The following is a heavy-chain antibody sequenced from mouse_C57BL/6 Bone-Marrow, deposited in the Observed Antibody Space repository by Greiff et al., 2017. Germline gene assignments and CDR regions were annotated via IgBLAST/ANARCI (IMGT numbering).Heavy chain of an antibody. CDR3: ASYYYGCFDY. CDR2: IYPGGGYT. Sequence: VQLKQSGAELVRPGTSVKMPCKASGYTFTNYWIGWAKQRPGHGLEWIGDIYPGGGYTNYNEKFKGKVTLTADKSSSTAYMQFSSLKSEDSAIYYCASYYYGCFDYWGQGTTLTVSS. CDR1: GYTFTNYW. V-gene: IGHV1-63*01. D-gene: IGHD1-1*01. J-gene: IGHJ2*01.